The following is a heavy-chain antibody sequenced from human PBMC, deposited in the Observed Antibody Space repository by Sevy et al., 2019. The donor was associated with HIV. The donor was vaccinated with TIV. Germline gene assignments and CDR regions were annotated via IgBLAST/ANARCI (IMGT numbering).Heavy chain of an antibody. J-gene: IGHJ4*02. CDR3: ARHWGYYGSGSYYKTLYYFDY. CDR1: GGSISNSNYY. Sequence: SETLSLTCTVSGGSISNSNYYWGWIRQPPGKGLEWIGSIYYTGHTNYNPSLKSRVTISLDTSKNQFSLKLNSVTAADTAVFYCARHWGYYGSGSYYKTLYYFDYWGQGTLVTVSS. CDR2: IYYTGHT. V-gene: IGHV4-39*01. D-gene: IGHD3-10*01.